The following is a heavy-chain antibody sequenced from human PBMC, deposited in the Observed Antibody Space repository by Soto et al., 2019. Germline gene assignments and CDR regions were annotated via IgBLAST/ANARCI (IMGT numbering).Heavy chain of an antibody. J-gene: IGHJ6*02. CDR3: ARHPGYCSGSNCYGYYTMDV. CDR1: GGSISSYY. D-gene: IGHD2-2*01. CDR2: IYYSGST. Sequence: PSETLSLTCTVSGGSISSYYWSWIRQPPGKGLDWIGYIYYSGSTNYNPSLKSRVTISVDTSKNQFSLELSSVTAADTAVYSCARHPGYCSGSNCYGYYTMDVWGQRTTVTVSS. V-gene: IGHV4-59*08.